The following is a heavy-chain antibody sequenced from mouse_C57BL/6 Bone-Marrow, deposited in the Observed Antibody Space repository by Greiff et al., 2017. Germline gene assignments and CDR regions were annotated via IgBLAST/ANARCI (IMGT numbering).Heavy chain of an antibody. CDR2: IDPSDSET. V-gene: IGHV1-52*01. J-gene: IGHJ2*01. Sequence: QVQLQQPGAELVRPGSSVKLSCKASGYTFTSYWMHWVKQRPIQGLEWIGNIDPSDSETHYNQKFKDKATLTVDKSSSTADMQLSSLTSEDSAVYYCARSGFLYYFDYWGRGTTLPVSS. D-gene: IGHD3-1*01. CDR3: ARSGFLYYFDY. CDR1: GYTFTSYW.